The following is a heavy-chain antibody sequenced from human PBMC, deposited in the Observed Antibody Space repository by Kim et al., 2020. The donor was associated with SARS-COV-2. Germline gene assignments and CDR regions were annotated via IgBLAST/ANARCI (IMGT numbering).Heavy chain of an antibody. CDR3: ARGGATWTYYYGMDV. Sequence: QKFQGRVTMTRDTSTSTVYMELSSLRSEDTAVYYCARGGATWTYYYGMDVWGQGTTVTVSS. V-gene: IGHV1-46*01. J-gene: IGHJ6*02. D-gene: IGHD1-26*01.